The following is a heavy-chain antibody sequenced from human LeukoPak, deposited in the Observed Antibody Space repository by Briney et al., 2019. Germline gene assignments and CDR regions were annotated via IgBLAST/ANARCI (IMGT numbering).Heavy chain of an antibody. V-gene: IGHV1-69*13. J-gene: IGHJ5*02. Sequence: SVKVSCKASGGTFSSYAISWVRQAPGQGLEWMGGIIPIFGTANYAQKFQGRVTTTADESTSTAYMELSSLRSEDTAVYYCARDKRYYYDSSGSNWFDPWGQGTLVTVSS. D-gene: IGHD3-22*01. CDR1: GGTFSSYA. CDR3: ARDKRYYYDSSGSNWFDP. CDR2: IIPIFGTA.